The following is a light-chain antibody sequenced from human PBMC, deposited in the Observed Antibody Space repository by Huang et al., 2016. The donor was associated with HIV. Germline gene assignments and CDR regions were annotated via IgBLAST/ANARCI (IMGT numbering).Light chain of an antibody. CDR1: QSVLYNSNNKNS. V-gene: IGKV4-1*01. CDR2: WAS. CDR3: QQYYTIPYT. J-gene: IGKJ2*01. Sequence: DIVMTQSPDSLAVSLGERATINCKSSQSVLYNSNNKNSLGWFQQKPGHPPKLLIYWASTRQSGVPDRFSGSGSGTDFTLTISSLQAEDVAVYYCQQYYTIPYTFGQGTKLEIK.